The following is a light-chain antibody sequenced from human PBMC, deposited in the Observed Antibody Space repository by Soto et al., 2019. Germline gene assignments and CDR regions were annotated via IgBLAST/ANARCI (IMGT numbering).Light chain of an antibody. V-gene: IGKV3-11*01. CDR2: DAS. Sequence: EIVLTQSPATLSLYPGERATLSCRANHSVSNYLVWYQQKSGQAPRLLIHDASNRATGVPARFSGGGSGTDFTLTISSLEPEDFAVYYCQQRYYWPPTFGQGTRLEVK. J-gene: IGKJ5*01. CDR3: QQRYYWPPT. CDR1: HSVSNY.